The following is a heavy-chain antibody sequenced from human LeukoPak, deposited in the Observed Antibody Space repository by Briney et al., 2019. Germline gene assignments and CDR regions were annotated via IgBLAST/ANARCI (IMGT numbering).Heavy chain of an antibody. Sequence: ASVKVSCNTSGYTFNGYFIHWVRQAAGHGLEWMGRINPSSGATEYAQNFQGRVAMSRDTSISTASMELSWLTSDDTAVYYCARDLSSTPNWEFDYWGQGTLVTVSS. D-gene: IGHD7-27*01. J-gene: IGHJ4*02. CDR3: ARDLSSTPNWEFDY. V-gene: IGHV1-2*06. CDR2: INPSSGAT. CDR1: GYTFNGYF.